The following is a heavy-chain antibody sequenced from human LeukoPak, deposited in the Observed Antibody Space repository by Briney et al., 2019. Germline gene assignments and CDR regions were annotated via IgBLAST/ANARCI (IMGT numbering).Heavy chain of an antibody. CDR2: IYYSGST. CDR3: ARVAAYYGMDV. D-gene: IGHD6-13*01. J-gene: IGHJ6*02. V-gene: IGHV4-59*01. Sequence: SETLSLTCSVSGGSMNSYYWSWIRQPPGKGLEWIGYIYYSGSTNYNPSLKSRVTISVDTSKNQFSLKLSSVTAADTAVYYCARVAAYYGMDVWGQGTTVTVSS. CDR1: GGSMNSYY.